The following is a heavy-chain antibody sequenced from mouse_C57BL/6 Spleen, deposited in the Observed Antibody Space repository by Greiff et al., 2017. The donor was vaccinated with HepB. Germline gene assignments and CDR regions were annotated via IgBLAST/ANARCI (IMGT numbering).Heavy chain of an antibody. Sequence: VQLQQSGAELVRPGTSVKVSCKASGYAFTNYLIEWVKQRPGQGLEWIGVINPGSRGTNYNEKFKGKATLTADKSSSTAYMQLSSLTSEDSAVYFCAREGRVATPFAYWGQGTLVTVSA. CDR3: AREGRVATPFAY. CDR2: INPGSRGT. J-gene: IGHJ3*01. CDR1: GYAFTNYL. D-gene: IGHD1-1*01. V-gene: IGHV1-54*01.